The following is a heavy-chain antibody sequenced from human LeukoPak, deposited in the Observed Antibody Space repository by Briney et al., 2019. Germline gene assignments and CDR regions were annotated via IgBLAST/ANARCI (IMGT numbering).Heavy chain of an antibody. CDR3: ARLRAYDKSGYGLFDY. J-gene: IGHJ4*02. V-gene: IGHV4-39*01. D-gene: IGHD3-22*01. Sequence: SETLSLTCIVSGDSISSSNYYWGWIRQPPGKGLEWIGTISYGGSTYYNPSFKSRVTISVDTSKNQFSLQLRTVTATDTTVYYCARLRAYDKSGYGLFDYWGQGTLVTVSS. CDR2: ISYGGST. CDR1: GDSISSSNYY.